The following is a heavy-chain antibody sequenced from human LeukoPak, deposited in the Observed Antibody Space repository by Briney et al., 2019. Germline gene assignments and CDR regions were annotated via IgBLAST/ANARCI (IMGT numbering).Heavy chain of an antibody. D-gene: IGHD3-22*01. CDR1: GFTFSSYE. CDR3: ARVTRQYYDSSGYYPHSDY. V-gene: IGHV3-48*03. J-gene: IGHJ4*02. CDR2: ISSSGSTL. Sequence: GGSLRLSCAASGFTFSSYEMNWVRQAPGKGLEWLSYISSSGSTLYYADSVKVRFTISRDNAKNSLYLQMNSLRAEDTAVYYCARVTRQYYDSSGYYPHSDYWGQGTLVTVSS.